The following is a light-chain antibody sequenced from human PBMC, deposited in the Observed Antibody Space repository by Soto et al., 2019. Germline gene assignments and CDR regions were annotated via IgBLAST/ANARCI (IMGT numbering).Light chain of an antibody. CDR3: QVFGGSLWT. CDR2: DAS. CDR1: QSVSSY. J-gene: IGKJ1*01. V-gene: IGKV3-11*01. Sequence: EIVLTQSPATLSLSPGERATLSCRASQSVSSYLAWYQQKPGQAPRLLIYDASNRATGIPDRFSASGSGTDFTLTISRLEPEDFAVYYCQVFGGSLWTFGQGTKVDIK.